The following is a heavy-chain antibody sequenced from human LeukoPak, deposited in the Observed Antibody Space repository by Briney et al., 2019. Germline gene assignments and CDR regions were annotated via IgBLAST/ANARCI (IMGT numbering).Heavy chain of an antibody. Sequence: GGSLRRSCAASGFTFSSYSMNWVRQAPGKGLEWVSHITSGSSTIYYADSVKGRFTISRDNAKNSLYLQMNSLRDEDTAVYYCARDRLLVGATSSYHGVDVWGQGTTVTVSS. CDR1: GFTFSSYS. CDR3: ARDRLLVGATSSYHGVDV. V-gene: IGHV3-48*02. J-gene: IGHJ6*02. D-gene: IGHD1-26*01. CDR2: ITSGSSTI.